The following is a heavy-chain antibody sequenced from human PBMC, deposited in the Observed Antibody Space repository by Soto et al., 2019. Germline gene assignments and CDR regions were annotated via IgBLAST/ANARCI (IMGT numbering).Heavy chain of an antibody. D-gene: IGHD3-3*01. V-gene: IGHV3-9*01. CDR2: ISWNSGNI. CDR3: VKDGLTSVFGLVHDGSDI. Sequence: EVQLVESGGGLVQPGRSLRLSCAASGFTFEDYAMHWVRQAPGKGPEWVSGISWNSGNIGYAETVKGRFTISRDNAKNSLYLQMNSLRAEDTALYYCVKDGLTSVFGLVHDGSDIWGHGTMGTVSS. J-gene: IGHJ3*02. CDR1: GFTFEDYA.